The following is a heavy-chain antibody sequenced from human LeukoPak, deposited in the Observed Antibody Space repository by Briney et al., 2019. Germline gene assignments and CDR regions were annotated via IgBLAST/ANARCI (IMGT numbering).Heavy chain of an antibody. CDR3: ARVGRTAMEKYYTHV. J-gene: IGHJ6*03. CDR1: IHTFSIYA. V-gene: IGHV1-69*13. D-gene: IGHD5-18*01. Sequence: PSVKLFCKASIHTFSIYAISWVRQHSRQGLEWMGGILPMFGTASYAKKFEGRLTVNADQHTRTAYVAVTSERSEHTALYYCARVGRTAMEKYYTHVWGKGTTVTIPS. CDR2: ILPMFGTA.